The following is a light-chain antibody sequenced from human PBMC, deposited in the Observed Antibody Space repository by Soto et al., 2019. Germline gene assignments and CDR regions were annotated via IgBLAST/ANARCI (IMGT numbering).Light chain of an antibody. Sequence: ENVVTPAPGTLPLSPGERATLSCRASLRFDSAWLAWYQQKPGQAPRLLLYSTSTRATGIPDRFSGSGAGTEFDLTIRGLEPEDFAVCYCQQYGSPLRTFGQGTKVEVK. CDR1: LRFDSAW. J-gene: IGKJ1*01. CDR3: QQYGSPLRT. V-gene: IGKV3-20*01. CDR2: STS.